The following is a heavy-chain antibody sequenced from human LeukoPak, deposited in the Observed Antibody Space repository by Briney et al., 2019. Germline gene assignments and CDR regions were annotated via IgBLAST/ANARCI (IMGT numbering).Heavy chain of an antibody. Sequence: GGSLRLSCAASGFTFSSYGMHWVRQAPGKALEWVANIKEDGSEKYYVDSVRGRFTISRDNAKNSVHLQMNSLRAEDTAVYYCARADYYGSGSYYWKWGRGTLVTVSS. CDR1: GFTFSSYG. CDR2: IKEDGSEK. D-gene: IGHD3-10*01. CDR3: ARADYYGSGSYYWK. J-gene: IGHJ4*02. V-gene: IGHV3-7*01.